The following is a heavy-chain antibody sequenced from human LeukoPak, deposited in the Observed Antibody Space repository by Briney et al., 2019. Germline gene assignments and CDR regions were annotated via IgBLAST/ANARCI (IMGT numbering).Heavy chain of an antibody. CDR1: GFTFSSYG. CDR2: INWNGGST. CDR3: ASGGIYYGAAFDF. Sequence: GGPLRLSCAASGFTFSSYGMHWVRQAPGKGLEWVSGINWNGGSTGYADSVKGRFTISRDNAKNSLYLQMNSLRAEDTALYYCASGGIYYGAAFDFWGQGTLVTVSS. D-gene: IGHD1-26*01. J-gene: IGHJ4*02. V-gene: IGHV3-20*04.